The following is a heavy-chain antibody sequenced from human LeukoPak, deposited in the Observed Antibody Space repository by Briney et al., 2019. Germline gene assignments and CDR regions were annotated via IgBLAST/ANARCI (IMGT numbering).Heavy chain of an antibody. V-gene: IGHV1-2*02. CDR3: ASGVYYDSSGYSFEY. J-gene: IGHJ4*02. D-gene: IGHD3-22*01. CDR2: INPNSGGT. Sequence: ASVRVSCKASGYTFTGYYMHWVRQAPGQGLEWMGWINPNSGGTNYAQKFQGRVTMTRDTSISTAYMELSSLRSEDTAVYYCASGVYYDSSGYSFEYWGQGTLVTVSS. CDR1: GYTFTGYY.